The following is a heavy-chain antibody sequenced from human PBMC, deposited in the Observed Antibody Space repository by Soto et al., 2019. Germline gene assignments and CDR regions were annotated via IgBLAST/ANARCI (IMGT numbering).Heavy chain of an antibody. CDR1: GGSIRSGGYY. D-gene: IGHD2-2*01. J-gene: IGHJ6*03. Sequence: QVQLQESGPGLVKPSQTLSLTCTVSGGSIRSGGYYWSWIRQHPGKGLEWIGYIYYSGSTYYNPSLKSRVTISVDTSKNQFSLKLSSVTAADTAVYYCARDVVPAAVYYYYYYMDVWGKGTTVTVSS. CDR2: IYYSGST. V-gene: IGHV4-31*03. CDR3: ARDVVPAAVYYYYYYMDV.